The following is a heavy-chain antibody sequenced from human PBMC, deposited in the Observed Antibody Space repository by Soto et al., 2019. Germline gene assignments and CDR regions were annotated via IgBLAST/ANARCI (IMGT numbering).Heavy chain of an antibody. Sequence: QMQLVQSGPEVKKPRTSVKVSCKASGFTFTSSAMQWVRQARGQRLEWIGWIVVGSGNTNYAQKFQERVTITRDMSTSTAYMELSSLRSEDTAVYYCAAAVYCSGGSCYVVVDPWGQGTLVTVSS. J-gene: IGHJ5*02. CDR3: AAAVYCSGGSCYVVVDP. CDR1: GFTFTSSA. D-gene: IGHD2-15*01. V-gene: IGHV1-58*02. CDR2: IVVGSGNT.